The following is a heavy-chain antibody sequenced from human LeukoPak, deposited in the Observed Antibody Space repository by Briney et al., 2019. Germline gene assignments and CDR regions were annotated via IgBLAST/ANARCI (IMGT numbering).Heavy chain of an antibody. D-gene: IGHD6-19*01. CDR1: GGSFSGYY. Sequence: SETLSLTCAVYGGSFSGYYWSWIRQPPGKGLEWIGEINHSGSTNYNPSLKSRVTISVDTSKNQFSLKLSSVTAAGTAVYYCARGPGESSGWYLQHWGQGTLVTVSS. V-gene: IGHV4-34*01. CDR3: ARGPGESSGWYLQH. CDR2: INHSGST. J-gene: IGHJ1*01.